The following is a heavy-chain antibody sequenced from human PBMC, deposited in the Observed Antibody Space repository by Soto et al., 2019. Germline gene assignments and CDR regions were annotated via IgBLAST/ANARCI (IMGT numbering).Heavy chain of an antibody. CDR1: GGSFSGYY. V-gene: IGHV4-34*01. D-gene: IGHD2-15*01. CDR2: INHSGST. CDR3: ARGPYCSGGSCYSKWFDP. J-gene: IGHJ5*02. Sequence: QVQLQQWGAGLLKPSETLSLTCAVYGGSFSGYYWSWIRQPPGKGLEWIGEINHSGSTNSNPSLKSRVTVSVDTSKNHFSLRLISVTAADTAVYYCARGPYCSGGSCYSKWFDPWGQGTLVTVSS.